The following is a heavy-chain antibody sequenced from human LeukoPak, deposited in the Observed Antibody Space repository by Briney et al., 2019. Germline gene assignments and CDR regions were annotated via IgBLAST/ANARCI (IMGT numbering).Heavy chain of an antibody. V-gene: IGHV4-38-2*02. Sequence: SGALSLTCAASGFSVSTIHTYWGWVRPPPGEGLEWIGSIGDGGGLHRIPAHQNRLPISRDTTNNPFSLSLSSVTAADTAVYYCVRDTGNWNIDYWGRGIRVTVSS. D-gene: IGHD1/OR15-1a*01. CDR3: VRDTGNWNIDY. CDR2: IGDGGGL. J-gene: IGHJ4*02. CDR1: GFSVSTIHTY.